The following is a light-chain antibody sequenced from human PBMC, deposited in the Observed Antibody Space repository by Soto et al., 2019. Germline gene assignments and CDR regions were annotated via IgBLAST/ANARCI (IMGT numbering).Light chain of an antibody. CDR3: QQYGGSPPIT. J-gene: IGKJ5*01. CDR2: GAF. Sequence: EVVLTQSPGTLSLSPGERATLSCRASESFSSTYLAWYQHKPGQAPRLLIYGAFTRATGIPDRFSGSGSGTDFTLTISRLEPEDFAVYYCQQYGGSPPITFGQGTRLEIK. V-gene: IGKV3-20*01. CDR1: ESFSSTY.